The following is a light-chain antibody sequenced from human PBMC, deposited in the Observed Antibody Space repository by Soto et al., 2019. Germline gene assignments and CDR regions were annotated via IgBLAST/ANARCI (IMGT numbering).Light chain of an antibody. V-gene: IGKV3-11*01. J-gene: IGKJ5*01. Sequence: EIVLTQSPATLSLSPGERATLSCRASPSVTNFLAWYQQKPGQAPRLLIYGAFNRATGIPARFSGSGSGTDFTLTISSLEPEDSAIYYCQQRNIWSPVTFGQGTRLEIK. CDR2: GAF. CDR3: QQRNIWSPVT. CDR1: PSVTNF.